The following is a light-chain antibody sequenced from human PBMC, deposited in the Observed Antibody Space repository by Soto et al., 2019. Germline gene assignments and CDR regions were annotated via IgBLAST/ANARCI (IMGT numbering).Light chain of an antibody. CDR3: ETWDSNTHV. CDR1: SGHSSYI. CDR2: LEGSGSY. J-gene: IGLJ3*02. V-gene: IGLV4-60*02. Sequence: QLVLTQSSSASASLGSSVKLTCTLSSGHSSYIIAWHQQQPGKAPRYLMKLEGSGSYNKGSGVPDRFSGSSSGADRYLTISILQFEDDAYYYCETWDSNTHVFGGGTKLTVL.